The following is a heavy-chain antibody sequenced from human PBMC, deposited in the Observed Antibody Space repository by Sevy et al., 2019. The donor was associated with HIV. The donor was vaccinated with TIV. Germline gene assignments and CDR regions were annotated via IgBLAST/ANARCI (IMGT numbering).Heavy chain of an antibody. D-gene: IGHD3-3*01. CDR1: GGSVSSGSYY. V-gene: IGHV4-61*01. J-gene: IGHJ4*02. CDR3: AREVGRDFWSGSLDY. Sequence: SETLSLTCTVSGGSVSSGSYYWSWIRQPPGKGLEWIGYIYYSGSTNYNPPLKSRVSISVDTSKNQFFLKLSSVTAADTAVYYCAREVGRDFWSGSLDYWGQGTLVTVSS. CDR2: IYYSGST.